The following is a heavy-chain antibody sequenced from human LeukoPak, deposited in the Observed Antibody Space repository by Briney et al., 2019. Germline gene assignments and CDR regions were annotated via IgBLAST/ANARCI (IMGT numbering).Heavy chain of an antibody. J-gene: IGHJ4*02. D-gene: IGHD6-13*01. CDR2: INPNSGGT. V-gene: IGHV1-2*02. CDR1: GYTFTSYY. CDR3: TRPLAGDGTAAAQFAS. Sequence: ASVKVSCKASGYTFTSYYMHWVRQAPGQGLEWMGWINPNSGGTNYAQKFQGRVTMTRDTSISTAYMELRRLTSDDTAVYYCTRPLAGDGTAAAQFASWGQGTLVTVSS.